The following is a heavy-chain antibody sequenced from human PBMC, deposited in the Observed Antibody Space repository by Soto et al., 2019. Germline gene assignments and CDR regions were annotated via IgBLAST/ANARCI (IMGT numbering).Heavy chain of an antibody. Sequence: GGSLRLSCAASGFTVSSNYMSWVRQAPGKGLEWVSVIYSGGSTYYADSVKGRLTISRDNSKNTLYLQMNSLRAEDTAVYYCARDRYYDFWSGYLDYWGQGTLVTVSS. CDR3: ARDRYYDFWSGYLDY. V-gene: IGHV3-53*01. CDR2: IYSGGST. CDR1: GFTVSSNY. J-gene: IGHJ4*02. D-gene: IGHD3-3*01.